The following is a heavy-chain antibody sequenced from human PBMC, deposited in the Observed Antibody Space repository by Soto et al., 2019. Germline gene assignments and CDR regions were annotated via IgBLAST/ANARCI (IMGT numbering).Heavy chain of an antibody. J-gene: IGHJ5*02. CDR2: IYPADSDT. CDR1: GYSFTSYW. D-gene: IGHD2-15*01. V-gene: IGHV5-51*01. CDR3: ARHTLTEGRFDP. Sequence: EVQLVQSGAEVKKPGESLKISCKDSGYSFTSYWIAWVRQMPGKGLECMGIIYPADSDTRYSPSFQGQVIMSADKSISTAYLQWNSLKASDTAIYYCARHTLTEGRFDPWGQGTLVTVSS.